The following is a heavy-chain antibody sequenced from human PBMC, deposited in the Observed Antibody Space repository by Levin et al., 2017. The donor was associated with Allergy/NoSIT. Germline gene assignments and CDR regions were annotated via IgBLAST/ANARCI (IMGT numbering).Heavy chain of an antibody. CDR3: VRGRVHATLGYYYYGLDV. V-gene: IGHV3-74*01. D-gene: IGHD3-16*01. CDR1: GFTFSDFW. Sequence: PGGSLRLSCAASGFTFSDFWMHWVRQVPGKGLVWVSRIDSDGRTTNYAGSVRGRFTISRDNANNTLYLQMNSLRDEDTAIYYCVRGRVHATLGYYYYGLDVWGQGTTVTVSS. J-gene: IGHJ6*02. CDR2: IDSDGRTT.